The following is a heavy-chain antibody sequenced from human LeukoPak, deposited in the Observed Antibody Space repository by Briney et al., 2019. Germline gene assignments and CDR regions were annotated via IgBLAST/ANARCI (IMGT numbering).Heavy chain of an antibody. D-gene: IGHD3-16*02. J-gene: IGHJ4*02. V-gene: IGHV3-23*01. CDR3: AKVAMITFGGVIPPYYFDY. CDR1: GFTFSSYA. Sequence: PGGSLRLSCAASGFTFSSYAMSWVRQAPGKGLEWVSAISGSGGSTYYADSVKGRFTISRDNSKNTLYLQMNSLRAEDTAVYYCAKVAMITFGGVIPPYYFDYWGQGTLVTVSS. CDR2: ISGSGGST.